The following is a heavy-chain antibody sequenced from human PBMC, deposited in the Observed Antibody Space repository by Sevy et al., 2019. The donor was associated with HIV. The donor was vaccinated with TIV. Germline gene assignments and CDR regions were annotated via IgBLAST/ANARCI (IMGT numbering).Heavy chain of an antibody. Sequence: GGSLRLSCAAPGFTFSSYAMHWVRQAPGKGLEWVAVISYDRSNKYNADSVKGRFPISRDNTKNTLYLQVKSLRTEDTAVYYCASDQHDYAGSLRTGWFDPWGQGTLVTVSS. V-gene: IGHV3-30-3*01. D-gene: IGHD2-15*01. J-gene: IGHJ5*02. CDR3: ASDQHDYAGSLRTGWFDP. CDR1: GFTFSSYA. CDR2: ISYDRSNK.